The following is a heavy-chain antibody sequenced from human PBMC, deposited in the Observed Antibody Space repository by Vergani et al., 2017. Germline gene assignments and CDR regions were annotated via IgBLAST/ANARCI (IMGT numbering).Heavy chain of an antibody. CDR3: ARTPGITMVRGVIRPRYYYYMDV. V-gene: IGHV4-34*01. CDR1: GGSFSGYY. J-gene: IGHJ6*03. D-gene: IGHD3-10*01. Sequence: QVQLQQWGAGLLKPSETLSLTCAVYGGSFSGYYWSWIRQPPGKGLEWIGEINHSGSTNYNPSLKSRVTISVDTSKNQFSLKLSSVTAADTAVYYCARTPGITMVRGVIRPRYYYYMDVWGKGTTVTVSS. CDR2: INHSGST.